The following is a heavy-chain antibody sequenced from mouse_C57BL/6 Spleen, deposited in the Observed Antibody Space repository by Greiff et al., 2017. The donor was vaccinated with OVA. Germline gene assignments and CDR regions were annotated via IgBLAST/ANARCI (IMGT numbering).Heavy chain of an antibody. D-gene: IGHD1-1*01. Sequence: QVQLQQSGPGLVQPSQSLSITCTVSGFSLTSYGVHWVRQSPGKGLEWLGVIWRGGSTDYNAAFMSRLSITKDNSQSPVFFKMNSLQADDTAIYYCAKTDGSSYDWYFDVWGTGTTVTVAS. CDR3: AKTDGSSYDWYFDV. J-gene: IGHJ1*03. V-gene: IGHV2-5*01. CDR2: IWRGGST. CDR1: GFSLTSYG.